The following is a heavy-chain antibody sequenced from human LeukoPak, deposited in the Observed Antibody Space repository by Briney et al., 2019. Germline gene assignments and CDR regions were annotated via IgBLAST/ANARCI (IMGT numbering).Heavy chain of an antibody. CDR3: ARHYYGSGINWFDP. J-gene: IGHJ5*02. CDR1: GGSFSGYY. V-gene: IGHV4-34*01. CDR2: INYSGRT. Sequence: PSETLSLTCAVYGGSFSGYYWTWIRQPPGKGPEWIGEINYSGRTNYNPSLKSRVTISVDTSRNQFSLNLYSVTAADTAVYYCARHYYGSGINWFDPWGQGTLVTVSS. D-gene: IGHD3-10*01.